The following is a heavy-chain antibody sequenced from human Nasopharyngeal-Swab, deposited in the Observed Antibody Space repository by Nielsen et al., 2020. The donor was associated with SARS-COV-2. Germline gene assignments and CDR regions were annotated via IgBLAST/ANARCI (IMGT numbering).Heavy chain of an antibody. D-gene: IGHD2-8*01. V-gene: IGHV1-69*13. CDR3: ARGRVIGVYAIRY. CDR1: GGTFSSYA. J-gene: IGHJ4*02. CDR2: TIPIFGTA. Sequence: SVKVSCKASGGTFSSYAISWVRQAPGQGLEWMGGTIPIFGTANYAQKFQGRVTITADESTSTAYMELSSLRSEDTAVYYCARGRVIGVYAIRYWGQGTLVTVSS.